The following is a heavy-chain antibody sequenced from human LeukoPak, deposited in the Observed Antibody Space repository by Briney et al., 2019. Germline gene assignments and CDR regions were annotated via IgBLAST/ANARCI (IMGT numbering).Heavy chain of an antibody. CDR3: ARAPYYYEKGRDDAFDI. Sequence: GGSLRLSCTASGFTFGDYAMSWFRQAPGKGLEWVSYISSSGSTIYYADSVKGRFTISRDNAKNSLYLQMNSLRAEDTAVYYCARAPYYYEKGRDDAFDIWGQGTMVTVSS. V-gene: IGHV3-11*04. D-gene: IGHD3-22*01. J-gene: IGHJ3*02. CDR1: GFTFGDYA. CDR2: ISSSGSTI.